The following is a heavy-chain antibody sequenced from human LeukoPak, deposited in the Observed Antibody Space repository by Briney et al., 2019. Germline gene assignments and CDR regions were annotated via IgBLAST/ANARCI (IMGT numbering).Heavy chain of an antibody. D-gene: IGHD6-6*01. CDR1: GGSISSHY. Sequence: SETLSLTCTVSGGSISSHYWSWIRQPPGKGLEWIGYIYYSGSTNYNPSLKSRVTISVDTSKNQFSLKLSSVTAADTAVYYCAREEQLGGLGYWGQGTLVTVSS. V-gene: IGHV4-59*11. J-gene: IGHJ4*02. CDR2: IYYSGST. CDR3: AREEQLGGLGY.